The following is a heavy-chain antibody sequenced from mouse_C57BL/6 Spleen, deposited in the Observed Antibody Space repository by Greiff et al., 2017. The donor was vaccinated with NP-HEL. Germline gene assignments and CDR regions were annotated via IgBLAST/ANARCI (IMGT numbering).Heavy chain of an antibody. CDR3: AREGDYYGSSFDV. D-gene: IGHD1-1*01. CDR1: GYSITSGYY. V-gene: IGHV3-6*01. J-gene: IGHJ1*03. CDR2: ISYDGSN. Sequence: EVKLQQSGPGLVKPSQSLSLTCSVTGYSITSGYYWNWIRQFPGNKLEWMGYISYDGSNNYNPSLKNRISITRDTSKNQFFLKLNSVTTEDTATYYCAREGDYYGSSFDVWGTGTTVTVSS.